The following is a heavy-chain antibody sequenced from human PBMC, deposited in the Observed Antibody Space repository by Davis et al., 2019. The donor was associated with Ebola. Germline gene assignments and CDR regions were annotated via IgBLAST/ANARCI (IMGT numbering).Heavy chain of an antibody. V-gene: IGHV4-30-2*01. J-gene: IGHJ5*02. Sequence: MPSETLSLTCAVSGGSISSGGYSWSWIRQPPGKGLEWIGYIYHSGSNYYNPSLKSRVTISVDRSKNQFSLKLSSVTAADTAVYYCARGKPFGSSFWFDPWGQGTLVTVSS. CDR1: GGSISSGGYS. CDR3: ARGKPFGSSFWFDP. CDR2: IYHSGSN. D-gene: IGHD6-13*01.